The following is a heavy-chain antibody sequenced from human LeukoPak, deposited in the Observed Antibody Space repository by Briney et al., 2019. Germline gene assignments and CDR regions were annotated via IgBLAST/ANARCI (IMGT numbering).Heavy chain of an antibody. Sequence: GASVKVSCKASGGTFSSYAMSWVRQAPGKGLEWVSGLGGSGGSTYYADSVKGRFTISRDNSNNTLYLQMNSLRAEDTAVYYCAKDWGTSSGYYPDYWGQGTLVTVSS. V-gene: IGHV3-23*01. CDR3: AKDWGTSSGYYPDY. D-gene: IGHD3-22*01. CDR1: GGTFSSYA. CDR2: LGGSGGST. J-gene: IGHJ4*02.